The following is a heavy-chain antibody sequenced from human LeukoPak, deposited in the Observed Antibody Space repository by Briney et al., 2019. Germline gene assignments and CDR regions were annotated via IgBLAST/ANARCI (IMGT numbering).Heavy chain of an antibody. CDR1: GGSISSGDYY. Sequence: SETLSLTCIVSGGSISSGDYYWSWTRHPPGKGLEWIGYFYYSGSTYYNPSLKSRVTISVGTPKNQFSLKLSSVTAADTAVYYCARVYSSGYYDRRFDYWGQGTLVSVSS. D-gene: IGHD3-22*01. CDR2: FYYSGST. J-gene: IGHJ4*02. V-gene: IGHV4-30-4*01. CDR3: ARVYSSGYYDRRFDY.